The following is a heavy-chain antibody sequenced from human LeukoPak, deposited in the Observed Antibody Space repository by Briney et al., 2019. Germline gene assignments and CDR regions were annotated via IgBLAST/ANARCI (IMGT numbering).Heavy chain of an antibody. CDR3: AGGVVPAGMLHY. CDR2: FYYSGST. V-gene: IGHV4-59*08. D-gene: IGHD2-2*01. Sequence: SETPSLTCTVSGGSISSYYWSWIRHPPGKGLGWFGDFYYSGSTTYNPSLESRVTISVDTTKNHFSLKLSSVTAADTAVYYCAGGVVPAGMLHYWGQGTLVTVSS. J-gene: IGHJ4*02. CDR1: GGSISSYY.